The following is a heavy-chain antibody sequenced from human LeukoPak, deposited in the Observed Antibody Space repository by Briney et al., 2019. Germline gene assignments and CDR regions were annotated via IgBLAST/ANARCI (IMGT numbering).Heavy chain of an antibody. Sequence: GGSLRLSCAASGFTFRNYALSWVRQAPGKGLEWVSAVSSSGSLTNYADSVKGRFSISRDNSKNTLFLQMNILSAEDTAVYYCAKDGGFSYFSYMDVWGKGTTVTVSS. J-gene: IGHJ6*03. CDR3: AKDGGFSYFSYMDV. CDR1: GFTFRNYA. D-gene: IGHD3-10*01. V-gene: IGHV3-23*01. CDR2: VSSSGSLT.